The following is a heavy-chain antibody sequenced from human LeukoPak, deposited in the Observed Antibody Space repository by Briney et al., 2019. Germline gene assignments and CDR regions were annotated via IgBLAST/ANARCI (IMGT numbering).Heavy chain of an antibody. CDR1: GYTFTGYY. V-gene: IGHV1-2*02. CDR3: AREAGSGWFSFAEYFQH. D-gene: IGHD6-19*01. J-gene: IGHJ1*01. CDR2: INPNSGGT. Sequence: GASVKVSCKASGYTFTGYYMHWVRQAPGQGLEWMGWINPNSGGTNYAQKFQGRVTMTRDTSISTAYMELSRLRSDDTAVYYCAREAGSGWFSFAEYFQHWGQGTLVTVSS.